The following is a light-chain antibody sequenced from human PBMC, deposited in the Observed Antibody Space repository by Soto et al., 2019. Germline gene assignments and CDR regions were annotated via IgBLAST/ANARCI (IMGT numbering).Light chain of an antibody. J-gene: IGKJ2*01. CDR3: QQFGTSPYT. V-gene: IGKV3-20*01. CDR1: QSVSSNY. Sequence: EIVLTQSPGTLSLSPGERATLSCRASQSVSSNYLAWYQKSPGQPPSLLIYGASNRANGVPDRFSGSGSGTDFSLTSSRLEPEDFSVYYCQQFGTSPYTFGQGTKLEIK. CDR2: GAS.